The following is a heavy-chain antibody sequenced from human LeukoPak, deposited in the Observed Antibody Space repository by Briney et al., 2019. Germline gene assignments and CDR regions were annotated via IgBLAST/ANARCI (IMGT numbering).Heavy chain of an antibody. Sequence: GGSLRLSCAASGFTFSSYWMHWVRQAPGKGLVWVSRINSDGSSTSYADSVKGRFTISRGNAKNTLYLQMNSLRAEDTAVYYCARERYDILTGYSGFDYWGQGTLVTVSS. CDR2: INSDGSST. D-gene: IGHD3-9*01. J-gene: IGHJ4*02. CDR1: GFTFSSYW. V-gene: IGHV3-74*01. CDR3: ARERYDILTGYSGFDY.